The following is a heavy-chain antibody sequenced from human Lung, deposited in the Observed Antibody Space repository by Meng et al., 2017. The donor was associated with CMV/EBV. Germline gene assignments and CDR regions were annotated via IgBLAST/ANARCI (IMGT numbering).Heavy chain of an antibody. Sequence: SGXXLVXPTETLTLTCTFSGFSLTTGGVGVGWIRQPPGKALEWLGVIYWNDDRRYNPSLQSRLALTKETSKNLVFLTLTNVDPADTATYFCGNRRDNYDYSGLDFXGQGXMVTVSS. CDR1: GFSLTTGGVG. V-gene: IGHV2-5*01. D-gene: IGHD5-24*01. CDR2: IYWNDDR. J-gene: IGHJ6*02. CDR3: GNRRDNYDYSGLDF.